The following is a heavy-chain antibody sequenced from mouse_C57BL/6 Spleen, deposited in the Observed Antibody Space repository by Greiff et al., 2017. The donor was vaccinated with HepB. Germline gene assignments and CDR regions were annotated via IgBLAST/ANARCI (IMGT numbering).Heavy chain of an antibody. CDR3: ARKRLYGTTVEGGFDY. CDR1: GYTFTDYN. V-gene: IGHV1-18*01. D-gene: IGHD1-1*01. CDR2: INPNNGGT. Sequence: VQLQQSGPELVKPGASVKIPCKASGYTFTDYNMDWVKQSHGKSLEWIGDINPNNGGTIYNQKFKGKATLTVDKSSSTAYMELRSLTSEDTAVYYCARKRLYGTTVEGGFDYWGQGTTLTVSS. J-gene: IGHJ2*01.